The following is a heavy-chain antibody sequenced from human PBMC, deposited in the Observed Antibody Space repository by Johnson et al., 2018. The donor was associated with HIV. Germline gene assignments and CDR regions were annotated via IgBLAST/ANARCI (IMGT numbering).Heavy chain of an antibody. CDR2: ISGSGGST. J-gene: IGHJ3*02. CDR3: AKDPYDSSGYRRDAFDI. V-gene: IGHV3-23*04. D-gene: IGHD3-22*01. CDR1: GFTFSSYW. Sequence: VQLVESGGGLVQPGGSLRLSCAASGFTFSSYWMHWVRQAPGKGLVWVSAISGSGGSTYYADSVKGRFTISRDNSKNTLYLQMNSLRAEDTAVYYCAKDPYDSSGYRRDAFDIWGQGTMVTVSS.